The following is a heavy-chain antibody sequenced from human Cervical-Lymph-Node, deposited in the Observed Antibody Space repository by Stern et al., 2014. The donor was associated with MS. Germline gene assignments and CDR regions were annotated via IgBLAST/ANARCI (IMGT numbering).Heavy chain of an antibody. Sequence: VQLVQSGADVKKPGESLKISCKGSGYNFASYWIGWVRQVPGKGLEWMGIIYPDDSDARYTPSFQGRVTMSADKSIGTAYLQWSSLKASDTAFYFCARKGTYGLDYWGQGALVTVSS. J-gene: IGHJ4*02. CDR3: ARKGTYGLDY. CDR2: IYPDDSDA. D-gene: IGHD3-10*01. V-gene: IGHV5-51*01. CDR1: GYNFASYW.